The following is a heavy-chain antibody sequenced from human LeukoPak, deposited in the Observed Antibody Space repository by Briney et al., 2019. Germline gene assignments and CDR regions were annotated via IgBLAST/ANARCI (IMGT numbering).Heavy chain of an antibody. V-gene: IGHV3-11*01. CDR1: GFTFSDYY. J-gene: IGHJ4*02. CDR3: AKQLGFCSRGTCYFTY. CDR2: ISGLANTI. Sequence: GGSLRLSCAASGFTFSDYYMSWIRQAPGKGLEWVSYISGLANTIHYADSMKGRFTISRDNSKNTLYLQMNSLTAADAAVYYCAKQLGFCSRGTCYFTYWGQGTLVTVSS. D-gene: IGHD2-15*01.